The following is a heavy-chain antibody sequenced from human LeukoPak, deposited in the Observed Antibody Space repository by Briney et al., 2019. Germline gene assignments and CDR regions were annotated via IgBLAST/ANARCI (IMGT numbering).Heavy chain of an antibody. Sequence: SETLSLTCTVSGGSISGSSYYWGWIRQPPGKGLEWIGYIYYSGSTNYNPSLKSRVTISVDTSKNQFSLKLSSVTAADTAVYYCAREYSGSYYAFDIWGQGTMVTVSS. CDR1: GGSISGSSYY. V-gene: IGHV4-61*01. D-gene: IGHD1-26*01. CDR2: IYYSGST. J-gene: IGHJ3*02. CDR3: AREYSGSYYAFDI.